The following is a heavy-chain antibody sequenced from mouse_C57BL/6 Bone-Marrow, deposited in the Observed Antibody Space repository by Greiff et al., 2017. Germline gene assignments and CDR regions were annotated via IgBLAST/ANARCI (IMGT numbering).Heavy chain of an antibody. J-gene: IGHJ1*03. CDR1: GYTFTSYW. CDR2: IHPNSGST. Sequence: QVQLQQPGAELVKPGASVTLSCKASGYTFTSYWMHWVKQRPGQGLEWIGMIHPNSGSTNYNEKFKSKATLTVDKSSSTAYMQRSSLTSEDSAVYYCANYGSRRYCDVWGTGTTVTVSS. V-gene: IGHV1-64*01. D-gene: IGHD1-1*01. CDR3: ANYGSRRYCDV.